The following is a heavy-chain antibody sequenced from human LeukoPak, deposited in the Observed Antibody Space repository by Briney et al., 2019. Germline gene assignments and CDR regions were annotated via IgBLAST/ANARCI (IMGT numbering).Heavy chain of an antibody. CDR2: LYYSGST. Sequence: PSETLSLTCTVSGGSISSSSYYWGWIRQPPGKGLEWIGSLYYSGSTYYNPSLKSRGTISVDTSKNQFSLKLNSVTAADTAVYYCARERGGDYSDAFDIWGQGTMVTVSS. V-gene: IGHV4-39*02. CDR3: ARERGGDYSDAFDI. J-gene: IGHJ3*02. CDR1: GGSISSSSYY. D-gene: IGHD4-11*01.